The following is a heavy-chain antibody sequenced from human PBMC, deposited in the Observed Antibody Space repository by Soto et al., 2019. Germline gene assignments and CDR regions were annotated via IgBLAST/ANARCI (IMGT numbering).Heavy chain of an antibody. V-gene: IGHV1-2*04. CDR1: GYTFTGYY. D-gene: IGHD2-15*01. J-gene: IGHJ3*02. CDR2: INPNSGGT. CDR3: ARDLGYCSGGSECAFDI. Sequence: GASVKVSCKASGYTFTGYYMHWVRQAPGQGLEWMGWINPNSGGTNYAQKFQGWVTMTRDTSISTAYMELSRLRSDDTAVYYCARDLGYCSGGSECAFDIWGQGTTVTVSS.